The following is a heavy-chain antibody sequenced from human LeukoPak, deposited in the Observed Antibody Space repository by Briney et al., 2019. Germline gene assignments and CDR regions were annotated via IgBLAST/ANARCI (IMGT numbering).Heavy chain of an antibody. CDR1: GFTFSSYW. CDR2: IKPDGSQK. J-gene: IGHJ3*02. CDR3: ARGDYYYDSSTYFNDAFDI. D-gene: IGHD3-22*01. Sequence: GGSLRLSCAASGFTFSSYWMSLVRQAPGKGLEWVANIKPDGSQKYCVDSVKGRFTISRDNAKNSVYLQMNSLRAEDTAVYYCARGDYYYDSSTYFNDAFDIWGQGTMVTVSS. V-gene: IGHV3-7*01.